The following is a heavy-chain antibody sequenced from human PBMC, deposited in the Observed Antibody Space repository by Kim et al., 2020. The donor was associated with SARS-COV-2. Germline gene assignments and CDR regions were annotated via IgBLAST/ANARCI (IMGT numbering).Heavy chain of an antibody. CDR1: GYSINSGYY. V-gene: IGHV4-38-2*02. CDR2: IYHSGTT. CDR3: ARGQAVYY. Sequence: SETLSLTCTVSGYSINSGYYWGWIRQPPGRGLEWIGSIYHSGTTYYNPSLKSRVTISVDTSKNQFSLKLRSVTAADTAVYYCARGQAVYYWGQGTLVTVSS. J-gene: IGHJ4*02.